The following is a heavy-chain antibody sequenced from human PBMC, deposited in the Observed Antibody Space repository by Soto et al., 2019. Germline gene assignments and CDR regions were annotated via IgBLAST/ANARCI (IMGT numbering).Heavy chain of an antibody. CDR1: GFPFSSYS. D-gene: IGHD4-17*01. J-gene: IGHJ3*02. CDR2: ISSSSSYI. Sequence: GGSLRLSCAASGFPFSSYSMNWVRQAPGKGLEWVSSISSSSSYIYYADSVKGRFTISRDNAKNSLYLQMNSLRAEDTAVYYCARDLDPWYGDYEKLGTSAFDIWGQGTMVTV. CDR3: ARDLDPWYGDYEKLGTSAFDI. V-gene: IGHV3-21*01.